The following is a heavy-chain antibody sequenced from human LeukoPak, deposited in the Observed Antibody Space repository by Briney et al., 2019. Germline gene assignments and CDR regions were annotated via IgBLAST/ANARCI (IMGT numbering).Heavy chain of an antibody. D-gene: IGHD6-13*01. CDR2: IWYDGSNK. J-gene: IGHJ5*02. CDR1: GFTFSSYG. V-gene: IGHV3-33*06. Sequence: GRSLRLSCAASGFTFSSYGMHWVRQAPGKGLEWVAVIWYDGSNKYYADSVKGRFTISRDNSKNTLYLQMNSLRAEDTAVYYCAKDKGQQLVANWFDPWGQGTLVTVSS. CDR3: AKDKGQQLVANWFDP.